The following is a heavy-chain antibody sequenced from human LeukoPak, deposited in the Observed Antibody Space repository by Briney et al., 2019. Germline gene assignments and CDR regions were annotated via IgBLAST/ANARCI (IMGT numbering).Heavy chain of an antibody. V-gene: IGHV4-4*07. CDR1: GGSISSYY. Sequence: SETLSLTCTVSGGSISSYYWSWIRQPAGRGLEWIGRTYTSGSTNYNPSLKSRVPISVDKSRNQFSLKLSSVTAADTAVYYCARDYYGSGSYYDAFDIWGQGTMVTVSS. CDR2: TYTSGST. D-gene: IGHD3-10*01. CDR3: ARDYYGSGSYYDAFDI. J-gene: IGHJ3*02.